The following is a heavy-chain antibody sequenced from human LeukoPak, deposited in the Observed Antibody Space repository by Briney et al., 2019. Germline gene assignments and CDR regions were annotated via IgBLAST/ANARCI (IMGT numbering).Heavy chain of an antibody. Sequence: GGSLRLSCAASGFTFSSYSMNWVRQAPGKGLEWVSSISSSSSYIYYADSVKGRFTISRDNAKNSLYLQMNSLRAEDTAVYYCARAGGELSYPVYWGQGTLVTVSS. V-gene: IGHV3-21*04. CDR1: GFTFSSYS. J-gene: IGHJ4*02. CDR3: ARAGGELSYPVY. D-gene: IGHD3-16*02. CDR2: ISSSSSYI.